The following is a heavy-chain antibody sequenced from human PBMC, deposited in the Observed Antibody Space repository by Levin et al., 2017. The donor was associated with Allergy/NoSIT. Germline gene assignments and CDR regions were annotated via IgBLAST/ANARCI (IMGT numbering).Heavy chain of an antibody. CDR1: GFTFSSYW. Sequence: HPGGSLRLSCAASGFTFSSYWMSWVRRAPGKGLEWVANIKQDGSEKYYVDSVKGRFTISRDNAKNSLYLQMNSLRAEDTAVYYCARLRGLHTAMVTCYFDCWGQGTLVTVSS. J-gene: IGHJ4*02. CDR2: IKQDGSEK. CDR3: ARLRGLHTAMVTCYFDC. V-gene: IGHV3-7*01. D-gene: IGHD5-18*01.